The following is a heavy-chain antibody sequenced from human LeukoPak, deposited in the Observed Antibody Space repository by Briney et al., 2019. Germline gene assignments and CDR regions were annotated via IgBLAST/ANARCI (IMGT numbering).Heavy chain of an antibody. CDR2: IYYSGST. Sequence: PSETLSLICTVSGGSISSSSYYWGWIRQPPGKGLEWLGSIYYSGSTYYNPALKSRVTISVGTSKIQFSLERSSVTAADTAVYYCARHLVGAGYFDYWGQGTLVTVSS. J-gene: IGHJ4*02. V-gene: IGHV4-39*01. D-gene: IGHD2-15*01. CDR3: ARHLVGAGYFDY. CDR1: GGSISSSSYY.